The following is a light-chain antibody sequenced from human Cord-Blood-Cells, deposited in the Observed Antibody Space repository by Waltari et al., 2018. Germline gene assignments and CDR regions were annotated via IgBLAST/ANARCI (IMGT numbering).Light chain of an antibody. CDR3: MQALQTPRS. J-gene: IGKJ2*03. CDR2: LVS. Sequence: DIVMTQSPLSLPVTPGEPAFISCRPSQSLLHSNGYNYLDWYLQKPVQSPEHLIYLVSTRASGVPDRFSCSGSGTDFTLKISRVEADDVGVYYCMQALQTPRSFGQGTKLEIK. V-gene: IGKV2-28*01. CDR1: QSLLHSNGYNY.